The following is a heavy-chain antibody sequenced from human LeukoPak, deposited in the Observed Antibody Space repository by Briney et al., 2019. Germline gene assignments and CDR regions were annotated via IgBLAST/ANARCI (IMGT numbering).Heavy chain of an antibody. D-gene: IGHD3-10*01. CDR3: ARVPWFGDLLSISHWFDP. Sequence: GASVKVSCKASGGTFSSYAITWVRQAPGQGLEWMGGIIPIFDTSNYAQKFQGRVTFTSDDSTSTAYMELSSLRSEDTAVYYCARVPWFGDLLSISHWFDPWGQGTLVTVSS. J-gene: IGHJ5*02. CDR1: GGTFSSYA. CDR2: IIPIFDTS. V-gene: IGHV1-69*13.